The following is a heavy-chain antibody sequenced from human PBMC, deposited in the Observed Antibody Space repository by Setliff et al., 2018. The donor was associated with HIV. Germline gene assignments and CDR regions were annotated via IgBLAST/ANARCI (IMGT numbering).Heavy chain of an antibody. D-gene: IGHD3-22*01. CDR3: ARVEYYYDSSGYQNWYFDL. Sequence: GGSLRLSCAASEFTVSSNYMSWVRQAPGKGLEWVSILYSGGSTFYADSVKGRFTISRDNSKNTLYLQMNSLRAEDTAVYYCARVEYYYDSSGYQNWYFDLWGRGTLVTVSS. CDR1: EFTVSSNY. J-gene: IGHJ2*01. V-gene: IGHV3-53*01. CDR2: LYSGGST.